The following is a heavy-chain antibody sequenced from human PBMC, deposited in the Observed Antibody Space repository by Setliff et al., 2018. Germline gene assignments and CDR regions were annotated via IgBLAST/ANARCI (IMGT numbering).Heavy chain of an antibody. CDR1: GFVFSSYG. CDR3: AKDPVEKWSFDS. V-gene: IGHV3-30*02. J-gene: IGHJ4*02. Sequence: GGSLRLSCGASGFVFSSYGLHWVRQAPGKGLEWVAYIHYEGGTAHYADSVKGRLTISRDNSKNTVSLQMNSLRVEDTAAYYCAKDPVEKWSFDSWGQGTLVTVSS. CDR2: IHYEGGTA. D-gene: IGHD2-8*01.